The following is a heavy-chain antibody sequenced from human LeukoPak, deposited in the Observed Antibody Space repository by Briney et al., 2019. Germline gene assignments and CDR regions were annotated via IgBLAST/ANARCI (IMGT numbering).Heavy chain of an antibody. CDR3: ASGVYDSSGYYHFDAFDI. CDR2: IYSGGST. J-gene: IGHJ3*02. V-gene: IGHV3-53*05. CDR1: GFTVSSNY. D-gene: IGHD3-22*01. Sequence: GGSLRLSCAASGFTVSSNYMSWVRQAPGKGLEWVSVIYSGGSTYYADSVKGRFTISRDNSKNTLYLQMNSLRAEDTAVYYCASGVYDSSGYYHFDAFDIWGQGTMVTVSS.